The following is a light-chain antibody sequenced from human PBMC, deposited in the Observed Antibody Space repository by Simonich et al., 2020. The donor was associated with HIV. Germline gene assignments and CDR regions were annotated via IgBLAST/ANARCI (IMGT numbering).Light chain of an antibody. CDR3: AAWDDSLNGVV. V-gene: IGLV1-44*01. J-gene: IGLJ2*01. CDR2: SNN. CDR1: SSNIGAGYD. Sequence: QSVLTQPPSVSGAPGQRVTISCTGSSSNIGAGYDVHWYQQLPGTAPKLLIYSNNPRPSGVPDRFPGSKSGTSASLAISGLQSEDEADYYCAAWDDSLNGVVFGGGTKLSVL.